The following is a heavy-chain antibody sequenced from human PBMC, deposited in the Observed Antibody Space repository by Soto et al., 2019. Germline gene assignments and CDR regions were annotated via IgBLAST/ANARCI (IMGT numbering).Heavy chain of an antibody. D-gene: IGHD1-26*01. V-gene: IGHV3-30*03. Sequence: GGSLRLSCAASGFTFSSYGMHWVRQAPGKGLEWVAVISYDGSNKYYADSVKGRFTISRDNSKNTLYLQMNSLRAEDTAVYYCVKGGTNHYDAFDIWGQGTMVTVSS. J-gene: IGHJ3*02. CDR2: ISYDGSNK. CDR3: VKGGTNHYDAFDI. CDR1: GFTFSSYG.